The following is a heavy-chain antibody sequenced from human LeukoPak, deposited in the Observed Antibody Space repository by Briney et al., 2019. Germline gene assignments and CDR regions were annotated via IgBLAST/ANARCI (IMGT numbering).Heavy chain of an antibody. Sequence: GSLRLSCAASGLTFSHYWMHWVRQAPGKGLLWVSRTNPDGSDPTYADSVKGRFTISRDNAKNTLYLQMNSLRAEDSAVYFCAGLPDPGWGQGTLVTVSS. V-gene: IGHV3-74*03. CDR3: AGLPDPG. CDR1: GLTFSHYW. J-gene: IGHJ4*02. CDR2: TNPDGSDP.